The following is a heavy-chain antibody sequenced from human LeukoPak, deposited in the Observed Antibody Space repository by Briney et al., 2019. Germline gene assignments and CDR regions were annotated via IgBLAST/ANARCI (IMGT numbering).Heavy chain of an antibody. CDR3: ASPDY. CDR2: IYYSGST. CDR1: GGSISISGYY. Sequence: SETLSLACTVSGGSISISGYYWGWIRQPPGKGLEWIGSIYYSGSTYYNPSLKSRVTISVDTSKNQFSLKLSSVTAADTAVYYCASPDYWGQGTLVTVSS. V-gene: IGHV4-39*01. J-gene: IGHJ4*02.